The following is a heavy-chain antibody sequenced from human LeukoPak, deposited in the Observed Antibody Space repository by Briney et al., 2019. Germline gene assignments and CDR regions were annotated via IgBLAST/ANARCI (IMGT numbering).Heavy chain of an antibody. CDR1: GGSGGSISSSNY. J-gene: IGHJ5*02. CDR2: IYYSGST. V-gene: IGHV4-39*01. CDR3: ASTLVGRPFDP. Sequence: SETLSLTCAVSGGSGGSISSSNYWSWVRQPPGKGLEWIGSIYYSGSTYYNPSLKSRVTISVDTSKNQFSLKLSSVTAADTAVYYCASTLVGRPFDPWGQGTLVTVSS. D-gene: IGHD2-2*01.